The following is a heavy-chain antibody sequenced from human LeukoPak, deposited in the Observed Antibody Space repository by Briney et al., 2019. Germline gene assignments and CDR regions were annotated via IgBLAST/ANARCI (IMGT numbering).Heavy chain of an antibody. Sequence: GASVKVSCKASGYTFTGYYMHWVRQAPGQGLEWMGWINPNSGGTKYAQKFQDRVTMTRDTSISTAYMELSRLRSDDTAVYYCARLSGDLAYWGQGTLVTVSS. V-gene: IGHV1-2*02. CDR1: GYTFTGYY. J-gene: IGHJ4*02. CDR3: ARLSGDLAY. D-gene: IGHD7-27*01. CDR2: INPNSGGT.